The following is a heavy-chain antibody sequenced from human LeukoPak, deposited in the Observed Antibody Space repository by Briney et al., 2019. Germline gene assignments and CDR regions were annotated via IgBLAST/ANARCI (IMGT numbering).Heavy chain of an antibody. CDR3: ARDYCRDGNCPFPFLDS. CDR2: ITGTGGK. V-gene: IGHV3-23*01. D-gene: IGHD2-15*01. Sequence: GGSLRLSCAVSGFTLTNHGVSWVRQAPGKGLEWVSIITGTGGKYYGDSVKGRFVLSRDNFKNTVYMQMSSLRAGDTATYYCARDYCRDGNCPFPFLDSWGQGTLVTVSS. CDR1: GFTLTNHG. J-gene: IGHJ4*02.